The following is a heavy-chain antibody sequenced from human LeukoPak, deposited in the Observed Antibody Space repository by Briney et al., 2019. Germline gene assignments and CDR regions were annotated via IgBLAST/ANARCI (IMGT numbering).Heavy chain of an antibody. CDR2: INPNSGGT. CDR1: GYTFTGYY. Sequence: ASVKVSCKASGYTFTGYYMHWVRQAPGQRLEWMGWINPNSGGTNYAQKFQGWVTMTRDTFISTAYMELSRLRSDDTAVYYCARGALTSNYGMDVWGQGTTVTVSS. J-gene: IGHJ6*02. D-gene: IGHD3-9*01. CDR3: ARGALTSNYGMDV. V-gene: IGHV1-2*04.